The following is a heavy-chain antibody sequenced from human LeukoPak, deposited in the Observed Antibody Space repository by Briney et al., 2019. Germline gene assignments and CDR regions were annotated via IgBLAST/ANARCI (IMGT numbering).Heavy chain of an antibody. CDR3: AHISPQLGGNAFDI. J-gene: IGHJ3*02. D-gene: IGHD4-23*01. V-gene: IGHV2-5*02. CDR1: GFSLSTSGVG. CDR2: IYCDDDK. Sequence: SGPTLVNPTQTLTLTCTFSGFSLSTSGVGVGWIRQPPGKALEWLALIYCDDDKRYHPSLQRRLTITKDTYKNQVVLTMTNMDPVDTATYYCAHISPQLGGNAFDIWGQGTMVTVSS.